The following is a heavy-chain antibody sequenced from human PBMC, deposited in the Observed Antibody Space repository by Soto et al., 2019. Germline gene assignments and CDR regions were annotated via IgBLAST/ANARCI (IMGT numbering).Heavy chain of an antibody. Sequence: GESLKISCKGSGYSFTSYWISWVRQMPGKGLEWMGRIDPSDSYTNYSPSFQGHVTISADKSISTAYLQWSSLKASDTAMYYCARLLRYSSSWYGMDVWGQGTTVTSP. J-gene: IGHJ6*02. CDR2: IDPSDSYT. D-gene: IGHD6-13*01. V-gene: IGHV5-10-1*01. CDR3: ARLLRYSSSWYGMDV. CDR1: GYSFTSYW.